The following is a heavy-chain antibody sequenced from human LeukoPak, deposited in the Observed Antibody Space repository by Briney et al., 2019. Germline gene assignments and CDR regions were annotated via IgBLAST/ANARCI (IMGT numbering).Heavy chain of an antibody. Sequence: GGSLRLSCAASGFTFSNYWMNWVRQALGKGLEWVANIKYDGSETYYMDSVTGRFTISRDNAKNSLYLQMNSLRAEDTAVYYCASEEYSRSSYWGQGTLVTVSS. V-gene: IGHV3-7*03. CDR3: ASEEYSRSSY. CDR1: GFTFSNYW. D-gene: IGHD6-6*01. CDR2: IKYDGSET. J-gene: IGHJ4*02.